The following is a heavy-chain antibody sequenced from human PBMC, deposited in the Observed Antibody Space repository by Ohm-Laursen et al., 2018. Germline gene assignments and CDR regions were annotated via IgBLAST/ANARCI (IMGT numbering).Heavy chain of an antibody. V-gene: IGHV4-4*08. Sequence: SETLSLTCSVSGASISSYYWTWIRQPPGKGLEWIGHFYHSGGTNNNPSFKSRVTISIDTSKNQVSLNLNSVTAADTAVYYCARTQPIGATPTGGMDVWGQGNTVTVSS. J-gene: IGHJ6*02. CDR3: ARTQPIGATPTGGMDV. D-gene: IGHD2-15*01. CDR1: GASISSYY. CDR2: FYHSGGT.